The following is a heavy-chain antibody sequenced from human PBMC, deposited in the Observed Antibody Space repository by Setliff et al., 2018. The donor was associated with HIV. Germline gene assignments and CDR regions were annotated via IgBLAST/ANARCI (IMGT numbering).Heavy chain of an antibody. V-gene: IGHV3-53*01. CDR2: INGGTTT. Sequence: GGSLRLSCVASGITVSGIYMTWVRQAPGKGLEWVSVINGGTTTNYADSVKGRFTISRDNAKNSLYLQMNSLRAEDTAVYYCARVMIGYSGYDAFDYWGQGTLVTVSS. CDR3: ARVMIGYSGYDAFDY. J-gene: IGHJ4*02. CDR1: GITVSGIY. D-gene: IGHD5-12*01.